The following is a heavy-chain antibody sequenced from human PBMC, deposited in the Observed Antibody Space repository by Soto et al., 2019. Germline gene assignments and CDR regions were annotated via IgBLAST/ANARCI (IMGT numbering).Heavy chain of an antibody. CDR1: GGSISSGGYY. CDR3: TRRIQSSASDF. V-gene: IGHV4-39*01. Sequence: SETLSLTCTVSGGSISSGGYYWGWIRQPPGEGLEWIGSISHTWSTYYNPSLKSRVTMSVDTSTNQFSLRLSSVTAADTAMYYCTRRIQSSASDFWGQGALVTVSS. CDR2: ISHTWST. J-gene: IGHJ4*02.